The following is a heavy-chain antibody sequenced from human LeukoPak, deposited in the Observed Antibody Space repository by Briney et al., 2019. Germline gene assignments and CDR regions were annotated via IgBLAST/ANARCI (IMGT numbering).Heavy chain of an antibody. CDR3: ARLGPGEGYYDSSGYREVFDI. J-gene: IGHJ3*02. CDR1: GYSFTSYW. Sequence: LGESLKISCKGSGYSFTSYWSGWVRQVPGKGLEWRGIIYPGDSDTRYSPSFQGQVPISADKSISTAYLPWSSLQASDTAMYYCARLGPGEGYYDSSGYREVFDIWGQGTMVTVSS. D-gene: IGHD3-22*01. CDR2: IYPGDSDT. V-gene: IGHV5-51*01.